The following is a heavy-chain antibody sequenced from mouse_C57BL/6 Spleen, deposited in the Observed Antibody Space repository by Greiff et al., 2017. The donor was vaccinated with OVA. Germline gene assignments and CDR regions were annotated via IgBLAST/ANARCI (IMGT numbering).Heavy chain of an antibody. D-gene: IGHD1-1*01. V-gene: IGHV1-69*01. CDR1: GYTFTSYW. CDR3: ARSDYYGSSSCAY. J-gene: IGHJ3*01. CDR2: IDPSDSYT. Sequence: QVQLKQPGAELVMPGASVKLSCKASGYTFTSYWMHWVKQRPGQGLEWIGEIDPSDSYTNYNQKFKGKSTLTVDKSSSTAYMQLSSLTSEDSAVYYGARSDYYGSSSCAYWGQGTLVTVSA.